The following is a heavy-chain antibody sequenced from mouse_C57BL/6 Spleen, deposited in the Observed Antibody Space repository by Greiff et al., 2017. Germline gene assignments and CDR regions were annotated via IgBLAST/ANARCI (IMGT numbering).Heavy chain of an antibody. Sequence: QVQLQQPGAELVKPGASVKMSCKASGYTFTSYWITWVKQRPGQGLEWIGDIYPGSGSTNYNEKFKSKATLTVDTSSSTAYMQLSSLTSEDSAVYYCERHGSSSSYWYFDVWGTGTTVTVSS. D-gene: IGHD1-1*01. CDR1: GYTFTSYW. CDR3: ERHGSSSSYWYFDV. J-gene: IGHJ1*03. V-gene: IGHV1-55*01. CDR2: IYPGSGST.